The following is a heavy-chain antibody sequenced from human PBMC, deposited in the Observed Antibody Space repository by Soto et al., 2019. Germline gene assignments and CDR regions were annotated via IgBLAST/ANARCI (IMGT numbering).Heavy chain of an antibody. V-gene: IGHV1-18*01. CDR2: ISAYNGNT. CDR3: ASSSGWWHYDYNDMDI. Sequence: GAAVKVSWKASRYNFSSYGISWGRPAPGQRLEWMGWISAYNGNTNYAQKLQGRVTMTTDTSTSTAYMELRSLRSDDTAVYYCASSSGWWHYDYNDMDIWGQGTTVTVSS. D-gene: IGHD6-19*01. CDR1: RYNFSSYG. J-gene: IGHJ6*02.